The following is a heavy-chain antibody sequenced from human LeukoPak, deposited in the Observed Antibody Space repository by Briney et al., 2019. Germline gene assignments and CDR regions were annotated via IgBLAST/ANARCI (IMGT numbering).Heavy chain of an antibody. V-gene: IGHV4-34*01. Sequence: SETLSLTCAVYGGSFSGYYWSWIRQPPGKGLEWIGEINHSGSTNYNPSLKSRVTISVDTSKNQFSLKLSSVTAADTAVYYCERGRYYMDVWGKGTTVTVSS. J-gene: IGHJ6*03. CDR3: ERGRYYMDV. CDR2: INHSGST. CDR1: GGSFSGYY.